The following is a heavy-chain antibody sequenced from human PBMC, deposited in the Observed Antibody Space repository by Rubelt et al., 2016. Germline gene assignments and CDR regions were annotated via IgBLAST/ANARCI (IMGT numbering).Heavy chain of an antibody. CDR2: ISHSGST. CDR1: GGSINDNNW. Sequence: SLTCAVSGGSINDNNWWSWVRQPPGKGLEWIWEISHSGSTSYNPSLQSRVTISMDKSMHHFSLRLSSVTAADTAVYYCARNSIGWSQMDYWGQGTQVTVSS. D-gene: IGHD6-19*01. CDR3: ARNSIGWSQMDY. J-gene: IGHJ4*02. V-gene: IGHV4-4*02.